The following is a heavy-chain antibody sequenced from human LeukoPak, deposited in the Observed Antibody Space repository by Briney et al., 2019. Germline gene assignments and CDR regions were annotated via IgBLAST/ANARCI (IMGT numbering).Heavy chain of an antibody. CDR1: GFTFSSYS. CDR2: LSYDGTNK. D-gene: IGHD2-15*01. CDR3: TRVRLPSRISLPHFDY. Sequence: PGSSLRLSCSVSGFTFSSYSIHWVRQAAGKRLEWVAALSYDGTNKYFADSVKGRFAISRDISQNTLYLQLNNLTAEDTAVYYCTRVRLPSRISLPHFDYWGQGTLVTVSS. V-gene: IGHV3-30*01. J-gene: IGHJ4*02.